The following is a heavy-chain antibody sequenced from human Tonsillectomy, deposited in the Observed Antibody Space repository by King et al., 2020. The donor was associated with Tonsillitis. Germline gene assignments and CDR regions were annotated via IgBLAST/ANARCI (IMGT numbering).Heavy chain of an antibody. D-gene: IGHD3-22*01. CDR1: GFTFSSYA. V-gene: IGHV3-30-3*01. CDR2: ISYDGSNK. CDR3: PRAGDSSGYGSYYYYGMDV. J-gene: IGHJ6*02. Sequence: VQLVESGGGVVQPGRSLRLSCAASGFTFSSYAMHWVRQAPGKGLEWVAVISYDGSNKYYADSVKGRFTISRDNSKNTLYLQMNSLRAEDTAVYYCPRAGDSSGYGSYYYYGMDVWGQGTTVTVSS.